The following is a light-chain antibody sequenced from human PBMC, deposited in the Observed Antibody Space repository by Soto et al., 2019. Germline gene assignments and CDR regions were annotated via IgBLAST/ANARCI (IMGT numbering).Light chain of an antibody. CDR2: GAS. CDR1: QIVNSFY. CDR3: QYLRSYPLT. V-gene: IGKV3-20*01. Sequence: EIVFTQSPVTLSLSLVERATLSFMASQIVNSFYLAWFQQKPGQAPRLLIYGASTRATGIPDRFSSSRGGGEVFPPISRRQQHEYFVYYYCQYLRSYPLTCGQGTKGDIK. J-gene: IGKJ1*01.